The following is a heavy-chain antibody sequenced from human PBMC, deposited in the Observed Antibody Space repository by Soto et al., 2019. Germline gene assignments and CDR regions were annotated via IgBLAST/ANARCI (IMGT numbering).Heavy chain of an antibody. CDR1: GYTFTSYG. CDR2: ISAYNGNT. Sequence: ASVKVSCKASGYTFTSYGISWVRQAPGQGLEWMGWISAYNGNTNYAQKLQGRVTMTTDTSTSTAYMELRSLRSDDTAVYYCARQVLRFLEWLSPPYYYYGMDVWGQGTTVTVSS. D-gene: IGHD3-3*01. CDR3: ARQVLRFLEWLSPPYYYYGMDV. J-gene: IGHJ6*02. V-gene: IGHV1-18*01.